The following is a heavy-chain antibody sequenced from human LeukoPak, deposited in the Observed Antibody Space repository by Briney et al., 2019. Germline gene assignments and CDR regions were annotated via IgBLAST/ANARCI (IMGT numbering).Heavy chain of an antibody. CDR2: IFYSGST. CDR1: GGSISSSSYY. CDR3: ARDVGGYSYGNFDY. D-gene: IGHD5-18*01. V-gene: IGHV4-39*07. J-gene: IGHJ4*02. Sequence: SETLSLTCTVSGGSISSSSYYWGWVRQPPGKGLEWIGSIFYSGSTYYNPSLKSRVTISVDTSKNHFSLKLTSVTAADTAVYYCARDVGGYSYGNFDYWGQGTLVTVSS.